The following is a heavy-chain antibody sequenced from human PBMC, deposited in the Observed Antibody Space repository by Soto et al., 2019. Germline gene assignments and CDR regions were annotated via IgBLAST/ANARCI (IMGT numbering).Heavy chain of an antibody. Sequence: EVQLVASGGGLVQPGGSLSLSCAASGFTFSPFSMHWVRQSPGKGLEWSSYISSSGYTKYYADSAKGRFTISRDNAKNSLNLQMNSRRAEDTAVDYCARDFLRVDYWGQGALVTVSS. V-gene: IGHV3-48*01. CDR3: ARDFLRVDY. CDR1: GFTFSPFS. J-gene: IGHJ4*02. D-gene: IGHD3-3*01. CDR2: ISSSGYTK.